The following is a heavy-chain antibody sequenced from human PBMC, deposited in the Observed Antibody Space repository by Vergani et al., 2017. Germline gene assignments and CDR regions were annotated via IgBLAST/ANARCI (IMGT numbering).Heavy chain of an antibody. CDR2: IIPIFGTA. V-gene: IGHV1-69*12. J-gene: IGHJ6*02. CDR3: ASSYSYGSGSYYYYGMNV. D-gene: IGHD3-10*01. CDR1: GGTFSSYA. Sequence: QVQLVQSGAEVKKPGSSVKVSCKASGGTFSSYAISWVRQAPGQGLEWMGGIIPIFGTANYAQKFQGRVTITADESTSTAYMVLSSLRSEDTAVYYCASSYSYGSGSYYYYGMNVWGQGATVTVSS.